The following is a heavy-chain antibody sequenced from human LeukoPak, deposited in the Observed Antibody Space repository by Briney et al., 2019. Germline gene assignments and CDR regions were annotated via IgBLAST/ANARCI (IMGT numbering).Heavy chain of an antibody. CDR2: ISYDGSNK. CDR3: AKERVVQYYYDSSGCDY. J-gene: IGHJ4*02. D-gene: IGHD3-22*01. CDR1: GFTFSSYG. V-gene: IGHV3-30*18. Sequence: GGSLRLSCAASGFTFSSYGMHWVRQAPGKGLEWVAVISYDGSNKYYADSVKGRFTISRDNSKNTLYLQMNRLRAEDTAVYYCAKERVVQYYYDSSGCDYWGQGTLVTVSS.